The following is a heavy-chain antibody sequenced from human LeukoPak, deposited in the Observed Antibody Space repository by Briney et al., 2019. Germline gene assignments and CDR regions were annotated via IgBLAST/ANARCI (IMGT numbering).Heavy chain of an antibody. CDR3: ARDLTVVVTAIPLNHDAFDI. J-gene: IGHJ3*02. Sequence: GASVKVSCKASGYTFTRYYMHWVRQAPGQGLEWMGIINPSGGSTSYAQKFQGRVTMTRDMSTSTVYMELSSLRSEDTAVYYCARDLTVVVTAIPLNHDAFDIWGQGTMVTVSS. V-gene: IGHV1-46*01. CDR1: GYTFTRYY. CDR2: INPSGGST. D-gene: IGHD2-21*02.